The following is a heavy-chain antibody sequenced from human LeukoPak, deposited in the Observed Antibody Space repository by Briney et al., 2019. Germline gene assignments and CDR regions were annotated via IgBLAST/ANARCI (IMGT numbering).Heavy chain of an antibody. D-gene: IGHD3-10*01. V-gene: IGHV4-59*01. CDR1: GGSISSYY. J-gene: IGHJ5*02. CDR3: AGDRGNWFDP. CDR2: IYYSGST. Sequence: SETLSLTCTVSGGSISSYYWSWIRQPPGKGLEWMGYIYYSGSTNYNPSLKSRVTISVDTSKNQFSLKLSSVTAADTAVYYCAGDRGNWFDPWGQGTLVTVSS.